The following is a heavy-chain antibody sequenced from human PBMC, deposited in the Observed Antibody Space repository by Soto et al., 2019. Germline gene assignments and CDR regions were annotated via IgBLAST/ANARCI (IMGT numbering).Heavy chain of an antibody. D-gene: IGHD3-10*01. CDR3: ARVGLLWFGESRYYFDY. CDR1: GYTFTSYD. CDR2: MNPNSGNT. Sequence: ASVKVSCKASGYTFTSYDINWLRQATGQGLEWMGWMNPNSGNTGYAQKFQGRVTMTRNTSISTAYMELSSLRSEDTAVYYCARVGLLWFGESRYYFDYWGQGTLVTVSS. J-gene: IGHJ4*02. V-gene: IGHV1-8*01.